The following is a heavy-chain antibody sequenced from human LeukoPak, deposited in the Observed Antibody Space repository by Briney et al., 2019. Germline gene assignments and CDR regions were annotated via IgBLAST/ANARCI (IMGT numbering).Heavy chain of an antibody. CDR3: AKDDYYHYYMDV. V-gene: IGHV3-30*02. CDR1: GFTFSTYG. CDR2: IRYDGSNK. Sequence: GGSLRLSCAASGFTFSTYGMHWVRQAPGKGLEWVAFIRYDGSNKYYADSVKGRFTISRDNSKNTLYLQMNSLRGEDTAVYYCAKDDYYHYYMDVWGKGTTVTISS. J-gene: IGHJ6*03.